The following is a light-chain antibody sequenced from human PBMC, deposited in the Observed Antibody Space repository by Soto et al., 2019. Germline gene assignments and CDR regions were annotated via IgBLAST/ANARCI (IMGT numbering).Light chain of an antibody. CDR1: SSDVGGYNY. V-gene: IGLV2-14*01. CDR3: SSYTSSSTYV. CDR2: DVS. Sequence: QSALTQPASVSGSPGQSITISCTGTSSDVGGYNYVSWYQQHPGKAPKLKIYDVSNRPSGVSNRFSGSKSANTASLTISGLQAEDEADYYCSSYTSSSTYVFGTGTKVTVL. J-gene: IGLJ1*01.